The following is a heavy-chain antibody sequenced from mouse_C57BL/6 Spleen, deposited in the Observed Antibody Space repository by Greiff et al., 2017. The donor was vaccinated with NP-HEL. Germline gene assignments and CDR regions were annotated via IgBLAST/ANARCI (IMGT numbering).Heavy chain of an antibody. D-gene: IGHD2-10*01. V-gene: IGHV3-6*01. CDR2: ISYDGSN. J-gene: IGHJ4*01. CDR3: ARAYYGNVYYAMDY. CDR1: GYSITSGYY. Sequence: EVKLMESGPGLVKPSQSLSLTCSVTGYSITSGYYWNWIRQFPGNKLEWMGYISYDGSNNYNPSLKNRISITRDTSKNQFFLKLNSVTTEDTATYYCARAYYGNVYYAMDYWGQGTSVTVSS.